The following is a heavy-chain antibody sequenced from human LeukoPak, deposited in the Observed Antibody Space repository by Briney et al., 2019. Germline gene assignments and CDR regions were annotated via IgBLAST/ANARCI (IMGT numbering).Heavy chain of an antibody. J-gene: IGHJ3*02. CDR1: GYSLTSYW. CDR3: ATPGNGWVRRTFDI. Sequence: GEPLQIPCKGSGYSLTSYWIGWVRQMHGKGLEWMGIIYPGDSDTRYSPSLQGQVTISADKSISTAYLQWSALKPSDPAMYYCATPGNGWVRRTFDIWGQGTLVTVSS. CDR2: IYPGDSDT. D-gene: IGHD1-1*01. V-gene: IGHV5-51*01.